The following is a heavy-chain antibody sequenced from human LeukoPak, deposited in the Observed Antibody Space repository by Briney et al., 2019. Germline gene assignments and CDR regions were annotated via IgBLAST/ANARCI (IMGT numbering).Heavy chain of an antibody. D-gene: IGHD1-7*01. CDR2: MNPNSGNR. CDR1: GYTFTSYD. J-gene: IGHJ5*02. CDR3: ARGDHELVRTNHH. Sequence: SVKLCCTASGYTFTSYDINWERQPPGHGLGWMGWMNPNSGNRGYAQKFQGRVTMTSNTSISTAYMELSSLRSEDTAVYYCARGDHELVRTNHHWGQGTLVTVSS. V-gene: IGHV1-8*01.